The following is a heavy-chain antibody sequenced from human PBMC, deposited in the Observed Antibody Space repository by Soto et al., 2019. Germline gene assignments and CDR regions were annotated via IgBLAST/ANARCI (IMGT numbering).Heavy chain of an antibody. D-gene: IGHD5-12*01. J-gene: IGHJ6*02. CDR2: ITPIFGTA. Sequence: QVQLVQSGAEVKKPGSSVKVSCKASGGTFSSYAISWVRQAPGQGLEWMGGITPIFGTANYAQKFQGRVTITADESTSTAYMELSSLRSEDTAMYYCARAVGGYPNYYYGMDVWGQGTTVTVSS. CDR1: GGTFSSYA. CDR3: ARAVGGYPNYYYGMDV. V-gene: IGHV1-69*01.